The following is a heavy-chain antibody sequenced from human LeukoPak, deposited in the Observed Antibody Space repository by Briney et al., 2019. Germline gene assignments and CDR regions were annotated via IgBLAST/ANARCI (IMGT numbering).Heavy chain of an antibody. J-gene: IGHJ4*02. Sequence: SETLSLTCTVSRGSVSSGGFHWGWIRHHPGKGLEWIVYIYSSGNTYYNPSLKSRVTISLDTSKNQFSLRLSSVTAADTAVYYCATRKLSTYYFDYWGQGTLVTVSS. V-gene: IGHV4-31*03. CDR1: RGSVSSGGFH. CDR3: ATRKLSTYYFDY. D-gene: IGHD2/OR15-2a*01. CDR2: IYSSGNT.